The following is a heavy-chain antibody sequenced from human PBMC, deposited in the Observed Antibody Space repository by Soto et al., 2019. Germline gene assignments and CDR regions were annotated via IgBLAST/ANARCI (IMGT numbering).Heavy chain of an antibody. CDR1: GFTFSSFD. D-gene: IGHD1-26*01. CDR2: ISYDGTNK. J-gene: IGHJ4*02. Sequence: ESGGGVVQPGGSLRLSCTASGFTFSSFDMHWVRQAPGRGLEWVAVISYDGTNKYYADSVKGRFTISRDNSKNTLYLQMNSLRPGDTAVYYCASLVAYSGSYFDFWGQGTLVTVSS. CDR3: ASLVAYSGSYFDF. V-gene: IGHV3-30-3*01.